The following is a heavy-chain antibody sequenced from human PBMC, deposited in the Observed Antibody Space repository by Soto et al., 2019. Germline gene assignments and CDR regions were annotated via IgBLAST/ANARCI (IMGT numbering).Heavy chain of an antibody. V-gene: IGHV5-51*01. Sequence: GESLKISCKGSGYSFTSYWIVWVRQMPGKGLEWMGIIYPGDSDTRYSPSFQGQVTISADKSISTAYLQWSSLKASDTAMYYCATSRPFYGDYNPRSYYYYMDVWGKGTTVTVSS. CDR3: ATSRPFYGDYNPRSYYYYMDV. D-gene: IGHD4-17*01. CDR1: GYSFTSYW. J-gene: IGHJ6*03. CDR2: IYPGDSDT.